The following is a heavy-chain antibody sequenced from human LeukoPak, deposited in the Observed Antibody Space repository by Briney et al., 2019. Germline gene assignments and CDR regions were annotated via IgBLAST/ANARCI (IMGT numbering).Heavy chain of an antibody. J-gene: IGHJ6*03. D-gene: IGHD6-13*01. CDR3: AKEGQQLVRDYYYYYMDV. CDR2: ISWNSGSI. Sequence: GGSLRLSCAASGFTFDDYAMHWVRQAPGKGLEWVSGISWNSGSIGYADSVKGRFTISRDNAKNSLYLQMNNLRAEDTALYYCAKEGQQLVRDYYYYYMDVWGKGTTVTVSS. CDR1: GFTFDDYA. V-gene: IGHV3-9*01.